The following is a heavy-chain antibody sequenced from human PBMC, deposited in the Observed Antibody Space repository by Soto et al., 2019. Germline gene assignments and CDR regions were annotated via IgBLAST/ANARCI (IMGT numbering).Heavy chain of an antibody. D-gene: IGHD6-6*01. CDR2: IYSGGST. V-gene: IGHV3-53*04. J-gene: IGHJ6*03. CDR1: GITVSSNY. Sequence: GGSLTLSCAASGITVSSNYMSWVRQAPGKGLEWVSVIYSGGSTYYADSVKGRFTISRHNSKNTLYLQMNSLRAEDTAVYYCARDRRGIAARPNYYYYYMDVWAKGPTVTVS. CDR3: ARDRRGIAARPNYYYYYMDV.